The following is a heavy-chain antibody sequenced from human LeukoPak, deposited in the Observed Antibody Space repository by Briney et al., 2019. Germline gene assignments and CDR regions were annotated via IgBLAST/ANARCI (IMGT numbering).Heavy chain of an antibody. J-gene: IGHJ3*02. Sequence: PGASLRLSCAASGFTFSSYAMSWVRQAPGKGLGYVSAISSNGGSTYYADSVKGRFTISRDNSKNTLYLQMSSLRAEDTAVYYCVKDVAAYPDAFDIWGQGTMVTVSS. CDR2: ISSNGGST. V-gene: IGHV3-64D*06. CDR1: GFTFSSYA. D-gene: IGHD6-13*01. CDR3: VKDVAAYPDAFDI.